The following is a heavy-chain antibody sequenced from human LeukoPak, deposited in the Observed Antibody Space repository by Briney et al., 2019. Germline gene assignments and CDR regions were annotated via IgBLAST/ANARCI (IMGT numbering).Heavy chain of an antibody. D-gene: IGHD6-13*01. CDR3: ARGGSPGYFDY. J-gene: IGHJ4*02. CDR1: GGSISSDNYY. Sequence: PSENLSLTCTVSGGSISSDNYYWSWIRQPPGKGLEWIGYIYHSGSTYYTPSLKTRVTISVDRSKNQFSLKVNSLTPADTAVYYCARGGSPGYFDYWGQGALVTVSS. CDR2: IYHSGST. V-gene: IGHV4-30-2*01.